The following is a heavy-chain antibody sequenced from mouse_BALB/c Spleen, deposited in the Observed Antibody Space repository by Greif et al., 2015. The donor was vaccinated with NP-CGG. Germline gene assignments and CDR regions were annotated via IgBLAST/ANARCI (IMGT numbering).Heavy chain of an antibody. CDR2: IYPGSGST. CDR1: GYTFTSYW. Sequence: KQSGSELVRPGASVKLSCKASGYTFTSYWMHWVKQRHGQGLEWIGNIYPGSGSTNYDEKFKSKGTLTVDTSSSTAYMHLSSLTSEDSAVYYCTRHDAAGFAYWGQGTLVTVSA. J-gene: IGHJ3*01. CDR3: TRHDAAGFAY. V-gene: IGHV1S22*01.